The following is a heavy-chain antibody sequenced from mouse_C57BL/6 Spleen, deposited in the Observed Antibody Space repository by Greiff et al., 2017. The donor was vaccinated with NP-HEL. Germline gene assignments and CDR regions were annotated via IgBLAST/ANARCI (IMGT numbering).Heavy chain of an antibody. J-gene: IGHJ4*01. CDR3: ARGYYGTAMDY. V-gene: IGHV1-53*01. Sequence: AQLQESGTELVKPGASVKLSCKASGYTFTSYWMHWVKQRPGQGLEWIGNINPSNGGTNYNEKFKSKATLTVDKSSSTAYMQLSSLTSEDSAVYYCARGYYGTAMDYWGQGTSVTVSS. CDR1: GYTFTSYW. CDR2: INPSNGGT. D-gene: IGHD1-1*01.